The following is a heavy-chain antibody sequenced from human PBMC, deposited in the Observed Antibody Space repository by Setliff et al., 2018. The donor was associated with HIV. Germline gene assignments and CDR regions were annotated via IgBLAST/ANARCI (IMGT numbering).Heavy chain of an antibody. D-gene: IGHD6-13*01. CDR1: GYTFTSYA. Sequence: ASVKVSCKASGYTFTSYAMHWVRQAPGQRLEWMGWINAGNGNTKYSQKFQGRVTITRDTSASTAYMELSSLRAEDTALYYCAKAQHPRIAAGRRASNYYYYYGMDVWGQGTTVTVSS. CDR3: AKAQHPRIAAGRRASNYYYYYGMDV. J-gene: IGHJ6*02. V-gene: IGHV1-3*01. CDR2: INAGNGNT.